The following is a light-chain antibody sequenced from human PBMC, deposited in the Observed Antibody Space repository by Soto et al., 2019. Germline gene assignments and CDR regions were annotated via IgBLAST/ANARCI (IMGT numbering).Light chain of an antibody. CDR3: QQYNNWPPWT. Sequence: EIVMTQSPATLSVSPWERATLSCRASQSITRNLAWYQQSPGQAPRLLIYGASTRATGIPARFSGSGSGTEFTLTISSLQSEDFAVYYCQQYNNWPPWTFGQGTKVDIK. CDR1: QSITRN. CDR2: GAS. J-gene: IGKJ1*01. V-gene: IGKV3-15*01.